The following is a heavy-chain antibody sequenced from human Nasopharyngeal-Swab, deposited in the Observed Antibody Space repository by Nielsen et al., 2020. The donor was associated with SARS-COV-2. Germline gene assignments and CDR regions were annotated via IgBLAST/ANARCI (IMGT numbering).Heavy chain of an antibody. Sequence: GESLKISCAASGFTVSSIYMSWVRQAPGKGLEWVSVIYSGGSTYYADSVKGRFTISRDNSKNTLYLQMNSLRAEDTAVYYCARDRGGVYYYYGMDVWGQGTTVTVSS. CDR1: GFTVSSIY. CDR2: IYSGGST. D-gene: IGHD3-10*01. J-gene: IGHJ6*02. V-gene: IGHV3-53*01. CDR3: ARDRGGVYYYYGMDV.